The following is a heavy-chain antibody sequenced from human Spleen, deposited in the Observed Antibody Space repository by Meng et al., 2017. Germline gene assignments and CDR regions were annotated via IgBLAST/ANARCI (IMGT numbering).Heavy chain of an antibody. CDR3: ARDGGSYLWGHDAFDI. J-gene: IGHJ3*02. CDR2: ISAYNGNT. V-gene: IGHV1-18*01. CDR1: GYTFTLYG. D-gene: IGHD1-26*01. Sequence: ASVKVSCKASGYTFTLYGISWVRQAPGQGLEWMGWISAYNGNTYYAQNLQGRVTMTTDTSTSTAYVELTNLRSDDTAVYYCARDGGSYLWGHDAFDIWGQATMVTVSS.